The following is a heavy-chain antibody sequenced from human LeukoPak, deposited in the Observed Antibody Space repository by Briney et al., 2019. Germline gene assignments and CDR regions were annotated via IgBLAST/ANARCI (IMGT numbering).Heavy chain of an antibody. CDR3: ARDFSKLRFLEWSGFDP. V-gene: IGHV1-8*03. Sequence: ASVKVSCKASGYTFTSYDINWVRQATGQGLEWMGWMNPNSGNTGYAQKFQGRVTITRNTSISTAYMEPSSLRSEDTAVYYCARDFSKLRFLEWSGFDPWGQGTLVTVSS. CDR2: MNPNSGNT. J-gene: IGHJ5*02. D-gene: IGHD3-3*01. CDR1: GYTFTSYD.